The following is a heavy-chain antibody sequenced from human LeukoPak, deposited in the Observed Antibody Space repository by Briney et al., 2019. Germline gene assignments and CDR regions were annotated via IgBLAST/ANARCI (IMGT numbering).Heavy chain of an antibody. D-gene: IGHD2-15*01. CDR2: ISSSSSYI. CDR1: GLTFSSYS. CDR3: ARVTCSGGSCYFDY. J-gene: IGHJ4*02. Sequence: GGSLRLSCAASGLTFSSYSMNWVRQAPGKGLEWISSISSSSSYIYYADSVKGRFTISRDNAKNSLYLQMNSLRAEDTAVYYCARVTCSGGSCYFDYWGQGTLVTVSS. V-gene: IGHV3-21*01.